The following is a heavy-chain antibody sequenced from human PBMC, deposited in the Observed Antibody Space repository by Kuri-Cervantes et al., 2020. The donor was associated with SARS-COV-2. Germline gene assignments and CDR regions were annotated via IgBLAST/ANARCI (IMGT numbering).Heavy chain of an antibody. CDR3: AKATVRFLEWLQYYYYYGMDV. CDR1: GFAFSGSA. V-gene: IGHV3-30*18. J-gene: IGHJ6*02. D-gene: IGHD3-3*01. Sequence: GESLKISCEASGFAFSGSAMHWVRQAPGKGLEWVAVISYDGSNKYYADSVKGRFTISRDNSKNTLYLQMNSLRAEDTAVYYCAKATVRFLEWLQYYYYYGMDVWGQGTTVTVSS. CDR2: ISYDGSNK.